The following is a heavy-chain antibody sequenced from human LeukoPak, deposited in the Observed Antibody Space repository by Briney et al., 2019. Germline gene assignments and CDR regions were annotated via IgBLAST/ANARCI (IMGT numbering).Heavy chain of an antibody. Sequence: ASVKVSCKASGYTFTGYYMHWVRQAPGQGLEWTGWINPNSGGTDYAQKFQGRVTMTRDTSISTAYMELSRLRSDDTAVYYCARVQGSSGWYIFDYWGQGTLVTVSS. CDR2: INPNSGGT. CDR3: ARVQGSSGWYIFDY. D-gene: IGHD6-19*01. J-gene: IGHJ4*02. V-gene: IGHV1-2*02. CDR1: GYTFTGYY.